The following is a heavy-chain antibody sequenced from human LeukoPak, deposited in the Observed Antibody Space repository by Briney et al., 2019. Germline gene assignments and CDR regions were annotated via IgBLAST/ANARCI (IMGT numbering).Heavy chain of an antibody. D-gene: IGHD4-17*01. CDR1: GYTFTSYG. CDR3: ARTPLMTTVTEFDY. Sequence: ASVKVSCKASGYTFTSYGISWVRQAPGQGLEWMGWISAYNGNTNYAQKLQGRVTMTTDTSTSTAYMELRSLRSDDTAVYYCARTPLMTTVTEFDYWGQRTLVTVSS. V-gene: IGHV1-18*01. J-gene: IGHJ4*02. CDR2: ISAYNGNT.